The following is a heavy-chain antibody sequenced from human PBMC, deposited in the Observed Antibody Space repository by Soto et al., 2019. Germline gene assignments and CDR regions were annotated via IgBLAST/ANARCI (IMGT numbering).Heavy chain of an antibody. CDR2: AYYSAP. V-gene: IGHV4-30-4*01. CDR1: LGSLSVDYYL. J-gene: IGHJ4*02. Sequence: SQTMRLPCIVCLGSLSVDYYLWSWSRQPPGQARACTALAYYSAPYYNPFLHSRPTISTDTSQNPFSLKLSSVTPAHTCVYSSSRDLAYCCPGRCYAKWGYWGQGTLVTVSS. D-gene: IGHD2-15*01. CDR3: SRDLAYCCPGRCYAKWGY.